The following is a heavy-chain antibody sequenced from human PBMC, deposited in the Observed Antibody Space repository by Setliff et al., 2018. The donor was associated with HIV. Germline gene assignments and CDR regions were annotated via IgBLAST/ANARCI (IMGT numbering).Heavy chain of an antibody. CDR3: ARARGTGWEQCLYY. CDR1: GGTFSSYA. V-gene: IGHV1-69*06. J-gene: IGHJ4*02. CDR2: IMPMYDTP. Sequence: ASVKVSCKASGGTFSSYAISWVRQAPGQGLEWMGGIMPMYDTPTYAQKLQGRVTITADRSTNTAYMELRGLRSEDTAVYYCARARGTGWEQCLYYWGQGTLVTVSS. D-gene: IGHD6-19*01.